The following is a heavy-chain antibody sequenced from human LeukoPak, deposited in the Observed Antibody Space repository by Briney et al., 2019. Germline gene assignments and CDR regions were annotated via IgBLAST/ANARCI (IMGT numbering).Heavy chain of an antibody. Sequence: ASVRVSCKASGGSFSTYATSWVRQAPGQGLEWMGGIIPSFGTTHYAQKLQGRVTITTDSSTSTAYMDLSSLRSEDTAVYYCARDNDSRDPPHFDYWGQGTLVTVSS. CDR1: GGSFSTYA. CDR3: ARDNDSRDPPHFDY. D-gene: IGHD3-16*01. J-gene: IGHJ4*02. V-gene: IGHV1-69*05. CDR2: IIPSFGTT.